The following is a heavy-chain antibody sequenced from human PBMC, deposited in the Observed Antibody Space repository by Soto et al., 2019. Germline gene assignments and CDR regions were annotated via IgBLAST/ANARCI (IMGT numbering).Heavy chain of an antibody. CDR3: AKTARADYGDYYFDY. V-gene: IGHV4-31*03. Sequence: KTSETLSLTCTVSGGSISSGGSYWSWIRQHPGKGLEWIGYIYYSGSTYYNPSLRSRVTISVDTSKNQFSLKLSSVTAADTAVYYCAKTARADYGDYYFDYWGQGTLVTVSS. J-gene: IGHJ4*02. D-gene: IGHD4-17*01. CDR1: GGSISSGGSY. CDR2: IYYSGST.